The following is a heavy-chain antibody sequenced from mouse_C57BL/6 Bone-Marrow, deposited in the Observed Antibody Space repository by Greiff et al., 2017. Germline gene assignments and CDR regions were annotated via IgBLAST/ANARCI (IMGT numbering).Heavy chain of an antibody. CDR2: ILPGSGST. CDR3: SRGNWDAVYFDV. CDR1: GYTFTGYW. J-gene: IGHJ1*03. Sequence: QVQLQQSGAELMKPGASVKLSCKATGYTFTGYWIEWVKQRPGHGLEWIGEILPGSGSTNYNEKFKGKATFTADTSSNTANMQLSSLTTEDSAIYYCSRGNWDAVYFDVWGTGTTVTVAS. D-gene: IGHD4-1*01. V-gene: IGHV1-9*01.